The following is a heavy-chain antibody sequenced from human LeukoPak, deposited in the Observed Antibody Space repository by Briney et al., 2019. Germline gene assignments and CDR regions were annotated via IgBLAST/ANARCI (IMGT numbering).Heavy chain of an antibody. Sequence: SETLSLTCAVYGGSFSGYYWSWIRQPPGKGLEWIGEINHSGSTNYKPSLKSRVTISVDTSKNQFSLKLCSVTAADTAVYYCARGRGRGYCSGGSCYSGNHFDYWGQGTLVTVSS. CDR1: GGSFSGYY. V-gene: IGHV4-34*01. J-gene: IGHJ4*02. D-gene: IGHD2-15*01. CDR2: INHSGST. CDR3: ARGRGRGYCSGGSCYSGNHFDY.